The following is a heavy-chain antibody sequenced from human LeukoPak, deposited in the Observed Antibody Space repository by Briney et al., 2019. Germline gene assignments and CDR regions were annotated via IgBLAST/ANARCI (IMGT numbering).Heavy chain of an antibody. D-gene: IGHD3-16*01. Sequence: PSETLSLTCTVSGDSISSSSSYWGWIRQPPGKGLEWIGRIYTSGSTNYNPSLKSRVTISVDTSKNQFSLKVSSVTAADTAVYYCARTVGGVKEFDNWGQGTLVTVSS. J-gene: IGHJ4*02. CDR1: GDSISSSSSY. CDR2: IYTSGST. CDR3: ARTVGGVKEFDN. V-gene: IGHV4-61*02.